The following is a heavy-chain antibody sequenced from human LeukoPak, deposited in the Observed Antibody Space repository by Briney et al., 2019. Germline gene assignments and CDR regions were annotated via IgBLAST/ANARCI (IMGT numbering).Heavy chain of an antibody. J-gene: IGHJ4*02. Sequence: GGSLRLSCAASGFTFSSYAMSWVRQAPGKGLEWVSAIIGSGSSTYYADSVKGRFTISRDNSKNTLFLQMNSLRAEDTAMYFCARFPTGFDYWGQGTLATVSS. CDR3: ARFPTGFDY. D-gene: IGHD4-17*01. V-gene: IGHV3-23*01. CDR2: IIGSGSST. CDR1: GFTFSSYA.